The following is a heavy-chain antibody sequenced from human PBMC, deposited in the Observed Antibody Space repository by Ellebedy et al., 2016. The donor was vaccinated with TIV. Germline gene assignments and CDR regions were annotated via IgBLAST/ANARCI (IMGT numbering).Heavy chain of an antibody. J-gene: IGHJ4*02. D-gene: IGHD3-22*01. CDR1: GYTFTSYG. V-gene: IGHV1-18*04. Sequence: AASVKVSCKASGYTFTSYGISWVRQAPGQGLEWMGWISAYNGNTNYAQKLQGRVTMTTDTSTSTAYMELRSLRSDDTAVYYCAREPNYYDSSGYYYVRLDYWGQGTLVTVSS. CDR2: ISAYNGNT. CDR3: AREPNYYDSSGYYYVRLDY.